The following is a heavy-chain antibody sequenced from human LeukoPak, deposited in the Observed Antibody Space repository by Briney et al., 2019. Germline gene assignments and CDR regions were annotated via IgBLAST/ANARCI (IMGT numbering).Heavy chain of an antibody. J-gene: IGHJ4*02. D-gene: IGHD3-9*01. CDR2: IYIDGKT. CDR1: GFTFSSYS. CDR3: AREGRYDILTGYYPLNN. V-gene: IGHV3-66*02. Sequence: GGSLRLSCAASGFTFSSYSMNWVRQAPGKGLECVSVIYIDGKTFYADSVKGRFTISRDNPRNTLYLQMNSLRPEDTAVYYCAREGRYDILTGYYPLNNWGQGARVTVSS.